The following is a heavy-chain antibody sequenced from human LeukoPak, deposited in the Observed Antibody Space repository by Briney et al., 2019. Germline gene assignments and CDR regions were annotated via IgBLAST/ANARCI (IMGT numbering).Heavy chain of an antibody. D-gene: IGHD1-26*01. CDR2: IYYSGST. Sequence: SQTLSLTCTVSGGSISSGGYYWGWIRQPPGKGLEWIGYIYYSGSTNYNPSLKSRVTISVDTSKNQFSLKLSSVTAADTAVYYCARKYSGSYPAYYFDYWGQGTLVTVSS. J-gene: IGHJ4*02. CDR3: ARKYSGSYPAYYFDY. CDR1: GGSISSGGYY. V-gene: IGHV4-61*05.